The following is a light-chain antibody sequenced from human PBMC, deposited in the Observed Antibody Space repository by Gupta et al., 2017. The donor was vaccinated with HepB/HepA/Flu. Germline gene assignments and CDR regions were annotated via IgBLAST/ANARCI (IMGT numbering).Light chain of an antibody. V-gene: IGKV3-11*01. CDR3: QQRSNWIT. Sequence: EIVLTQSPATLSLSPGERATLSCRASQSVSSYLAWYQQKPGQAPRLLIYDASNRATGIPARFSGSGSGTDFTLTISSREPEDFAVYYWQQRSNWITFGQGTRLEIK. J-gene: IGKJ5*01. CDR1: QSVSSY. CDR2: DAS.